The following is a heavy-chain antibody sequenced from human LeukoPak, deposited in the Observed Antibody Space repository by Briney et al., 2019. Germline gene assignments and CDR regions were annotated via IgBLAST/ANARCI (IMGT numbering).Heavy chain of an antibody. CDR1: GGTFSSYA. D-gene: IGHD3-22*01. J-gene: IGHJ6*03. Sequence: SVKVSCKASGGTFSSYAISWVRQAPGQGLEWMGGIITIFGTANYAQKFQGRVTITADESTSTAYMELSSLRSEDTAVYYCARWGYDSSGYYGRGYYYYYMDVWGKGTTVTVSS. CDR3: ARWGYDSSGYYGRGYYYYYMDV. CDR2: IITIFGTA. V-gene: IGHV1-69*01.